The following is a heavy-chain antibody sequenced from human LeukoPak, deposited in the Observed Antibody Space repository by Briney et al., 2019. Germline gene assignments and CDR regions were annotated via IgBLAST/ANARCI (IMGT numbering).Heavy chain of an antibody. CDR1: GGSFSGYY. J-gene: IGHJ4*02. CDR2: INHSGST. D-gene: IGHD3-9*01. Sequence: SETLSLTCAVYGGSFSGYYWSWIRQPPGKGLEWIGEINHSGSTNYNPSLKSRVTISVDTSKSQFSLELSSVTAADTAVYYCAARDVLTGLHDYWGQGTLVTVSS. V-gene: IGHV4-34*01. CDR3: AARDVLTGLHDY.